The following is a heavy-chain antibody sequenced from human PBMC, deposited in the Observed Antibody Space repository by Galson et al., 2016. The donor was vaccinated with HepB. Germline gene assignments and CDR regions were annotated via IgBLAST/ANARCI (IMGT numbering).Heavy chain of an antibody. V-gene: IGHV3-15*01. CDR2: IKSKTEGGTT. Sequence: SLRLSCASSEFTFSSAWMSWVRQTPGKGLEWVGRIKSKTEGGTTDYAAPVKGRFTISRDDSKNTLYLQMNSLKIEDTAVYYCSTEWAYYDRRSYYVDYWGLGTLVSVSS. D-gene: IGHD3-22*01. J-gene: IGHJ4*02. CDR1: EFTFSSAW. CDR3: STEWAYYDRRSYYVDY.